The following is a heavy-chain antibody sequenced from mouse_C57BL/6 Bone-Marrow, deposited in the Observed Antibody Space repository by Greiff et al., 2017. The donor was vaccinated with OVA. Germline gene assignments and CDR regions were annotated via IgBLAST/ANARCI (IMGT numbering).Heavy chain of an antibody. V-gene: IGHV1-26*01. CDR3: ARDPLLATVVAPDY. D-gene: IGHD1-1*01. Sequence: EVQLQQSGPELVKPGASVKISCKASGYTFTDYYMNWVKQSHGKSLEWIGDINPNNGGTSYNQKFKGKATLTVDKSSSTAYMELRSLTSEDSAVYYCARDPLLATVVAPDYWGQGTTLTVSS. CDR2: INPNNGGT. J-gene: IGHJ2*01. CDR1: GYTFTDYY.